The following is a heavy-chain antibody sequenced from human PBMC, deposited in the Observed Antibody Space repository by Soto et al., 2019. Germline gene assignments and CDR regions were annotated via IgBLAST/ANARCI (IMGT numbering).Heavy chain of an antibody. Sequence: QITLKESGPTLVNPTQTLTLTCNFSGFSLSTYGVGVGWIRQPPGKALEWLALIYWDDDTRFSPSLNSRLAITKDTSKSQVVLTMTHMDPVDTATYYCAHRPGFSMAFDYWGPGPLVTVSS. V-gene: IGHV2-5*02. CDR3: AHRPGFSMAFDY. D-gene: IGHD3-10*01. CDR1: GFSLSTYGVG. CDR2: IYWDDDT. J-gene: IGHJ4*02.